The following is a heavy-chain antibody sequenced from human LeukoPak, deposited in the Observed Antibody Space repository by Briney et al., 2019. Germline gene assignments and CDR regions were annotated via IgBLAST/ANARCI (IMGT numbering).Heavy chain of an antibody. CDR3: ARERSRVSRSSWFHRPKNGFDP. D-gene: IGHD6-13*01. Sequence: ASVKVSCKASGYTFTSFDISWVGQAAGQGLEGMGWISAYKGNATCAQKLQGRATMTTDAPTSTAYMELRSLRSDDTAVYYCARERSRVSRSSWFHRPKNGFDPWGQGTLVTVSS. CDR1: GYTFTSFD. J-gene: IGHJ5*02. V-gene: IGHV1-18*01. CDR2: ISAYKGNA.